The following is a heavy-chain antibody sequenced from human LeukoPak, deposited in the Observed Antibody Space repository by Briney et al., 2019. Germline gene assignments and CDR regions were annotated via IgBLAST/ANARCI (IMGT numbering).Heavy chain of an antibody. D-gene: IGHD3-22*01. J-gene: IGHJ3*02. Sequence: GGSLRLSCAASGFTFSSYAMSWVRQAPGRGLEWVSAISGSGGSTYYADSVKGRFTISRDNSKNTLYLQMNSLRAEDTAVYYCAKDQRRITMIVVVTDALDIWGQGTMVTVSS. V-gene: IGHV3-23*01. CDR3: AKDQRRITMIVVVTDALDI. CDR1: GFTFSSYA. CDR2: ISGSGGST.